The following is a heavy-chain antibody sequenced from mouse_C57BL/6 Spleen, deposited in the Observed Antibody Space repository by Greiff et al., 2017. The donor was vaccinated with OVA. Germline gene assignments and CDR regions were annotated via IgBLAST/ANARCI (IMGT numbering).Heavy chain of an antibody. Sequence: QVQLQQPGAELVKPGASVKMSCKASGYTFTSYWITWVKQRPGQGLEWIGDIYPGSGSTNYNEKFKSKATLTVDTSSSTAYMQLSSLTSEDSAVYYCARSYSTDWYFDVWGTGTTVTVSS. D-gene: IGHD2-5*01. J-gene: IGHJ1*03. CDR1: GYTFTSYW. CDR2: IYPGSGST. CDR3: ARSYSTDWYFDV. V-gene: IGHV1-55*01.